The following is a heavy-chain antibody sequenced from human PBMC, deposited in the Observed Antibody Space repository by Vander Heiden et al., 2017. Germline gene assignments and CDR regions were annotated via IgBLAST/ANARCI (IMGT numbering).Heavy chain of an antibody. CDR1: GFTVMNNY. D-gene: IGHD6-25*01. CDR2: IYSDGST. J-gene: IGHJ4*02. CDR3: ARGREYGSDWDY. V-gene: IGHV3-53*01. Sequence: EVRLVESGGGLIQPGGSLRLSCAASGFTVMNNYMGWVRQAPGMGLEWVSVIYSDGSTYYADSVKGRFTISRDNSKNTLYLQMNSLRAEDTAVYYCARGREYGSDWDYWGQGMLVIVSS.